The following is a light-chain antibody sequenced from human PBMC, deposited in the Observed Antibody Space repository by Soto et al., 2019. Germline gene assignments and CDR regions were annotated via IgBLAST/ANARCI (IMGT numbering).Light chain of an antibody. Sequence: EIVMTQSPATLSVSPGERATHSCRASQSVGIHLAWYQQKSGQAPRLLIYGASTRATDLPVRFSGSGSGTEFTLTISSLQSEDFAVYYCQQYTNWPRTFGQGTKVEIK. CDR2: GAS. CDR3: QQYTNWPRT. CDR1: QSVGIH. V-gene: IGKV3-15*01. J-gene: IGKJ1*01.